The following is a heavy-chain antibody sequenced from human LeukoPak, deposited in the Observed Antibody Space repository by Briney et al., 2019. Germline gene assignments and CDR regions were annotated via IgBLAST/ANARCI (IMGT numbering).Heavy chain of an antibody. CDR2: ISSSGSTI. Sequence: PGGSLRLSCAASGFTFSSYEMNWVRQAPGKGLEWVSYISSSGSTIYYADSVKGRFTISRDNAKNSLYLQMNSLRAEDTAVYYCAREALFPLGGSGYYPWDYYYYYMDVWGKGTTVTISS. CDR3: AREALFPLGGSGYYPWDYYYYYMDV. CDR1: GFTFSSYE. D-gene: IGHD3-22*01. V-gene: IGHV3-48*03. J-gene: IGHJ6*03.